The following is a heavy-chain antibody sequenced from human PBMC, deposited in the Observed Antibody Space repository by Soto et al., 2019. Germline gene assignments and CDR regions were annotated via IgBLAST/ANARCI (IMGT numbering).Heavy chain of an antibody. D-gene: IGHD2-15*01. CDR2: ISAYNGNT. CDR3: ARGRTPTDY. V-gene: IGHV1-18*01. J-gene: IGHJ4*02. CDR1: GYTFTNFG. Sequence: QVQLVQSGAEVKKPGASVKVSCKASGYTFTNFGISWVRQAPGQGLEWMGWISAYNGNTNYAQKFQGRVTMTTDTATSTAYMELTRLRFDNTAVYYCARGRTPTDYWGQGPLVTVSS.